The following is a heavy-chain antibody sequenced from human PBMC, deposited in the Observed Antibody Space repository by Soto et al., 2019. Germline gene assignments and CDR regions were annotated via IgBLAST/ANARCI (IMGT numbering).Heavy chain of an antibody. Sequence: QVQLVQSGAEVKKPGASVKVSCKASGYTFTSYAMHWVRQAPGQRLEWMGWINAGNGNTKYSQKFQGRVTITRDTSASTAYMELRSLRSEDTAVYYCARVPYGSGSYPYWGQGTLVTVSS. J-gene: IGHJ4*02. CDR2: INAGNGNT. CDR3: ARVPYGSGSYPY. D-gene: IGHD3-10*01. V-gene: IGHV1-3*01. CDR1: GYTFTSYA.